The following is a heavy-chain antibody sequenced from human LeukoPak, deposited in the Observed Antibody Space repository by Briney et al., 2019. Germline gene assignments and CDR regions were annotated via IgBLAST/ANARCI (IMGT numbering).Heavy chain of an antibody. CDR3: ARGGSIAAAGHPFDY. CDR1: GFPFSSYG. V-gene: IGHV3-30*19. Sequence: GGSLRLSCAASGFPFSSYGMHWVRQAPGKGLEWVAVISYDGSNKYYADSVKGRFTISRDNSKNTLYLQMNSLRAEDTAVYYCARGGSIAAAGHPFDYWGQGTLVTVSS. CDR2: ISYDGSNK. J-gene: IGHJ4*02. D-gene: IGHD6-13*01.